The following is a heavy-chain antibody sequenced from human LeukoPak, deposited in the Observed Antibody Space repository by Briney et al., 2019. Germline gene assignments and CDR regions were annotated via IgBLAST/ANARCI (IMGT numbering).Heavy chain of an antibody. V-gene: IGHV3-7*01. CDR2: IKQDGSEK. CDR1: GFTFSSYW. D-gene: IGHD6-13*01. J-gene: IGHJ4*02. CDR3: ARRGRPYSSSWYVDY. Sequence: GGSLGLSCAASGFTFSSYWMSWVRQAPGKGLEWVANIKQDGSEKYYEDSVKGRFTISRDNAKNSLYLQMNSLRAEDTAVYYCARRGRPYSSSWYVDYWGQGTLVTVSS.